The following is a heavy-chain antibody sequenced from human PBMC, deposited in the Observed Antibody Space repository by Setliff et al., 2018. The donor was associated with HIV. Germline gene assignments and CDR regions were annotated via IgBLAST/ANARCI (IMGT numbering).Heavy chain of an antibody. Sequence: ASVKVSCKASGYTFSQYALHWVRQAPGQRLEWMGWINTGNENTRYSQKFQGRVSIIRDASASTAYMELSSLRSEDTAVYYCARQHQMVLGYWGQGTLVTVSS. J-gene: IGHJ4*02. CDR3: ARQHQMVLGY. CDR1: GYTFSQYA. CDR2: INTGNENT. V-gene: IGHV1-3*04. D-gene: IGHD2-8*01.